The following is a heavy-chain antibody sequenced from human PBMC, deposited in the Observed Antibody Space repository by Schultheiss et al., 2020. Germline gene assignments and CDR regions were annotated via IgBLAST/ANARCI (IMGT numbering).Heavy chain of an antibody. D-gene: IGHD3-3*01. V-gene: IGHV4-59*12. CDR1: GGSISSYY. CDR3: ARGITIFGVPLYGMDV. CDR2: IYYSGST. Sequence: SATLSLTCTVSGGSISSYYWSWIRQPPGKGLEWIGYIYYSGSTYYNPSLKSRVTISVDTSKNQFSLKLSSVTAADTAVYYCARGITIFGVPLYGMDVWGQGTTVTVSS. J-gene: IGHJ6*02.